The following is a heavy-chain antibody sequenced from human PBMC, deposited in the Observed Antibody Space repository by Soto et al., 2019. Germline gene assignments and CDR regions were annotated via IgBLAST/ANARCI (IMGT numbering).Heavy chain of an antibody. Sequence: GGSLRLSCVDSGFTFSDYYMSWVRQAPGKGLEWLSYSSNSGTYTKYAGSVKGRFSISRDNAKNSLHLQINSLRGEDTAVYYCARSGDNYNVLDYWGQGTPVTVSS. CDR3: ARSGDNYNVLDY. V-gene: IGHV3-11*06. D-gene: IGHD3-10*02. J-gene: IGHJ4*02. CDR2: SSNSGTYT. CDR1: GFTFSDYY.